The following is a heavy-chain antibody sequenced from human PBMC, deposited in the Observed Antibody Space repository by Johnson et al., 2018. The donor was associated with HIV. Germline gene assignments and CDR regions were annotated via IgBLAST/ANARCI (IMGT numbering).Heavy chain of an antibody. CDR2: IYSGGST. Sequence: VQLVESGGGLAQPGGSLRLSCAASGFTFSSYAMSWVRQAPGKGLEWVSVIYSGGSTYYADSVKGRYTISRDNSKNTLYLQMNSLRADDTAVYYCARAYSYGAFDIWGQGTMVTVSP. V-gene: IGHV3-66*01. CDR1: GFTFSSYA. D-gene: IGHD5-18*01. J-gene: IGHJ3*02. CDR3: ARAYSYGAFDI.